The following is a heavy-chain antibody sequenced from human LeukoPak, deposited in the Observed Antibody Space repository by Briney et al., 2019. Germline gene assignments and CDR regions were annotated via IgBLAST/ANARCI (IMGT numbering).Heavy chain of an antibody. J-gene: IGHJ6*03. CDR3: ARDSGGSSSSYYMDV. Sequence: GSSVKVSCKASGGTFSSYAISWVRQAPGQGLEWMGGIIPIFGTANYAQKFQGRVTITADESTSTAYMELSSLRSEDTAVYYCARDSGGSSSSYYMDVWGKGTTVTISS. CDR2: IIPIFGTA. V-gene: IGHV1-69*01. D-gene: IGHD6-6*01. CDR1: GGTFSSYA.